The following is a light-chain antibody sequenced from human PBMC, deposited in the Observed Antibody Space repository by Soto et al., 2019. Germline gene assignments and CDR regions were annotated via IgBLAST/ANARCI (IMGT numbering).Light chain of an antibody. CDR3: QHSYNVPYA. V-gene: IGKV1-39*01. CDR1: QNIDIY. J-gene: IGKJ2*01. Sequence: DIQMTQSPSSLPASVGDRVTITCRASQNIDIYLNWFQQKPGKAPKLLIYTASTLQGGVPSRFSGSGSGTDFTLAISSLQPEDFATYYCQHSYNVPYAFGQGTKLEIK. CDR2: TAS.